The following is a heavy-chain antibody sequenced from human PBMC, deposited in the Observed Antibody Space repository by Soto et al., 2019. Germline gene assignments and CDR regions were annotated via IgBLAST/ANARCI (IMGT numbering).Heavy chain of an antibody. J-gene: IGHJ5*02. D-gene: IGHD7-27*01. V-gene: IGHV2-26*01. Sequence: QVTLKESGPVQVKPTETLTLTCTVSGFSLTNARMGVSWIRQPPGKALELLAHIFSSGEKSYSMSLKSRLTISKDSSGSQVVLSMTKMDPVDTATYYCARILTFENWFDPWGQGTLVTVSS. CDR1: GFSLTNARMG. CDR3: ARILTFENWFDP. CDR2: IFSSGEK.